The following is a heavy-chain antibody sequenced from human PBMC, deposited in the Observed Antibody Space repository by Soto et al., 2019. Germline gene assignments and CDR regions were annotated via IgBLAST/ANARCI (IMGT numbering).Heavy chain of an antibody. CDR1: GFTFNNYV. J-gene: IGHJ6*02. Sequence: PGGSLRLSCAASGFTFNNYVMSWVRQAPGKGLEWVSAITDSSYIYYADSVKGRFTISRDNAKNSLYLQMNSLRAEDTAVYYCARVRGSSSPRSYYYGMDVWGQGTTVTVSS. CDR3: ARVRGSSSPRSYYYGMDV. V-gene: IGHV3-21*01. D-gene: IGHD6-6*01. CDR2: ITDSSYI.